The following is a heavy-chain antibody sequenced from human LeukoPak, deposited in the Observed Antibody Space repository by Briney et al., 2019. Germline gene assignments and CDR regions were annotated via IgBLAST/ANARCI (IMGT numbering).Heavy chain of an antibody. CDR3: TRRENTMVWGFDY. D-gene: IGHD3-10*01. J-gene: IGHJ4*02. Sequence: GGSLRLSCAASGFTFSGSAMHWVRQASGKGLEWVGRIRSKANSYATAYAASVKGRFTISRDDSKNTAYLQMNSLKTEDTAVYYCTRRENTMVWGFDYWGQGTLVTVSS. CDR1: GFTFSGSA. V-gene: IGHV3-73*01. CDR2: IRSKANSYAT.